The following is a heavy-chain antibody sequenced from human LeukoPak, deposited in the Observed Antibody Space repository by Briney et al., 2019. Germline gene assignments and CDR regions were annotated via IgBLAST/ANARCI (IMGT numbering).Heavy chain of an antibody. D-gene: IGHD1-14*01. V-gene: IGHV1-8*01. Sequence: CGGRRTRKGLEWMGWVHPNTGNTAYAQRFQGRVTMTRDTSISTAYMELSSLTSNDTAVYFCARGPRNDPWGQGTLVTVSS. CDR3: ARGPRNDP. J-gene: IGHJ5*02. CDR2: VHPNTGNT.